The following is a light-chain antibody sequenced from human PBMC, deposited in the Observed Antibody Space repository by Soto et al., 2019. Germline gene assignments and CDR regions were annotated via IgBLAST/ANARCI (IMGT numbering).Light chain of an antibody. CDR1: QTVTSTF. Sequence: EIVLTQSPGTLSLSPGERATLSCRASQTVTSTFLAWYQQKPGQAPRLLIYGASRRATGIQDRFSGSGSGTDFTLTITRLEPEDFAVYYCHQYDSSRTFGQGTKVEMK. V-gene: IGKV3-20*01. CDR3: HQYDSSRT. CDR2: GAS. J-gene: IGKJ1*01.